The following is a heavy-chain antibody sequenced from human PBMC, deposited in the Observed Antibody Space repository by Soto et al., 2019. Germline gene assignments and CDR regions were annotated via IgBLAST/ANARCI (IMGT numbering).Heavy chain of an antibody. Sequence: PSETLSLTCAVYGGSFSGYYWSWIRQPPGKGLEWIGEINHSGSTNYNPSLKSRVTISVDTSENQFSLKLSSVTAADTAVYYCAHVWGSYRYSYGMDVGGQGTTVT. J-gene: IGHJ6*02. V-gene: IGHV4-34*01. CDR3: AHVWGSYRYSYGMDV. CDR2: INHSGST. D-gene: IGHD3-16*02. CDR1: GGSFSGYY.